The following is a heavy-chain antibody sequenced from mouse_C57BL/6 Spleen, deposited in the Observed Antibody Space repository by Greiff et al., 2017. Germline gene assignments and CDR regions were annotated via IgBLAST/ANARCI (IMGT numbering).Heavy chain of an antibody. CDR1: GYSFTGYY. V-gene: IGHV1-42*01. D-gene: IGHD1-1*01. CDR2: INPSTGGT. Sequence: EVQLQESGPELVKPGASVKISCKASGYSFTGYYMNWVKQSPEKSLEWIGEINPSTGGTTYNQKFKANATLTVDKSSSTAYMQLKSLTSEDSAVYYCARRDYYYGSSYAMDYWGQGTSVTVSS. CDR3: ARRDYYYGSSYAMDY. J-gene: IGHJ4*01.